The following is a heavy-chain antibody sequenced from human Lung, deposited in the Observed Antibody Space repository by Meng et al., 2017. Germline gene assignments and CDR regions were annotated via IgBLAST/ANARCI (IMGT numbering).Heavy chain of an antibody. Sequence: QVQRGESGGGVVQPGRSLRRAGAAAGFTFSSYGMPWVRQAPGKGLEGAAVISYDGSNKYYADSVKGRFTISRDNSKNTLYLQMNSLRAEDTAVYYCAKDLSKQQQLGELDYWGQGTLVTVSS. CDR3: AKDLSKQQQLGELDY. CDR1: GFTFSSYG. J-gene: IGHJ4*02. CDR2: ISYDGSNK. D-gene: IGHD6-13*01. V-gene: IGHV3-30*18.